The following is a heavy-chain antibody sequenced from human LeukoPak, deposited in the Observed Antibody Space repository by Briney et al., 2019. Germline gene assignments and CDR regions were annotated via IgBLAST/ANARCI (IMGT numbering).Heavy chain of an antibody. J-gene: IGHJ4*02. CDR1: GYTFTGYY. V-gene: IGHV1-69*05. Sequence: SVKVSCKASGYTFTGYYMHWVRQAPGQGLEWMGGIIPIFGTANYAQKFQGRVTITTDESTSTAYMELSSLRSEDTAVYYCAREVRSGYDRYYFDYWGQGTLVTVPS. D-gene: IGHD5-12*01. CDR2: IIPIFGTA. CDR3: AREVRSGYDRYYFDY.